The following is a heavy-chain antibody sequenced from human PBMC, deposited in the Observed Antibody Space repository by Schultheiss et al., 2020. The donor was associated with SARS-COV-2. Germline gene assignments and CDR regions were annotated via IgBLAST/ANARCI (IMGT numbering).Heavy chain of an antibody. V-gene: IGHV3-7*03. D-gene: IGHD4-17*01. CDR3: AKAYYGDYVFDY. CDR2: IKQDGSEK. Sequence: GGSLRLSCAASGFTFSSYGMHWVRQAPGKGLEWVANIKQDGSEKYYVDSVKGRFTISRDNSKNTLYLQMNSLRADDTAVHYCAKAYYGDYVFDYWGQGTLVTVSS. J-gene: IGHJ4*02. CDR1: GFTFSSYG.